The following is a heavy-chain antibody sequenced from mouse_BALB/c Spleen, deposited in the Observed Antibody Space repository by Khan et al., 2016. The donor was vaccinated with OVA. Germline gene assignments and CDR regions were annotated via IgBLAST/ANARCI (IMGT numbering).Heavy chain of an antibody. CDR2: ISYDGSN. Sequence: EVQLQESGPGLVKPSQSLSLTCSVTGYSITSGYYCNWIRQFPGNKLEWMGYISYDGSNNYNPSFRNRISVTRDTSYNPFFLQLNSVTTEDTATYYCARSIYGYATAWIDYWGQGTLVTVSA. CDR1: GYSITSGYY. D-gene: IGHD2-2*01. V-gene: IGHV3-6*02. J-gene: IGHJ3*01. CDR3: ARSIYGYATAWIDY.